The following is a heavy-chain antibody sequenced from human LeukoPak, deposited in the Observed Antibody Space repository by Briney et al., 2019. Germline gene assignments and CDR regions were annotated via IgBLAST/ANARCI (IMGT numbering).Heavy chain of an antibody. V-gene: IGHV4-4*07. Sequence: PSETLSLTCTVSGGSISNYYWSWIRQPAGKGLEWIGRFYNSGSTNCNPSLKSRLTMSIETSQKQFSLQLISVTAADTAIYYCARASEGIGYFDTWGRGSLVTVSS. CDR3: ARASEGIGYFDT. D-gene: IGHD3-16*01. CDR1: GGSISNYY. CDR2: FYNSGST. J-gene: IGHJ4*02.